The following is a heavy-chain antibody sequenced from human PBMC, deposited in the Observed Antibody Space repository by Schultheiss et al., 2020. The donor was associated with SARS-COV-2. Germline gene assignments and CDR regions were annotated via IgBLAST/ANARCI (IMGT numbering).Heavy chain of an antibody. V-gene: IGHV1-8*02. CDR2: MNPNSGNT. J-gene: IGHJ6*02. Sequence: ASVKVSCKASGYTFTGYYMHWVRQAPGQGLEWMGWMNPNSGNTGYAQEFQGRVTMTRNTAISTAYMELSSLRSEDTAVYYCAARYGMDVWGQGTTVTVSS. CDR3: AARYGMDV. CDR1: GYTFTGYY.